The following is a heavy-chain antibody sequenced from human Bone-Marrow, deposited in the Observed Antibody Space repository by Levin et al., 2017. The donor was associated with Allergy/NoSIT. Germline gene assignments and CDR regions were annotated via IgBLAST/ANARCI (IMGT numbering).Heavy chain of an antibody. CDR2: TYYRSKWIN. D-gene: IGHD5-12*01. V-gene: IGHV6-1*01. CDR3: ARDLIVTTISGLDV. J-gene: IGHJ6*02. Sequence: SETLSLTCVISGDSVSSNRATWNWIRQSPSRGLEWLGRTYYRSKWINDYAVSVTSRITINPDTSKNHFSLQLKSVTPEDTAVYYCARDLIVTTISGLDVWGQGTTVTVSS. CDR1: GDSVSSNRAT.